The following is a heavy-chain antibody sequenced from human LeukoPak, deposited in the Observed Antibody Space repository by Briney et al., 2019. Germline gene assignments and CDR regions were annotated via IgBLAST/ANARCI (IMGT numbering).Heavy chain of an antibody. CDR2: ISYDGSNK. J-gene: IGHJ4*02. D-gene: IGHD4-17*01. Sequence: GGSLRLSCAGSGFSFSSYGMHWVRQAPGKGLEWVAVISYDGSNKYYADSVKGRFTISRDNSKNTLYLQMNSLKTEDTAVYYCTADYDYGDYFWGQGTLVTVSS. CDR3: TADYDYGDYF. CDR1: GFSFSSYG. V-gene: IGHV3-33*05.